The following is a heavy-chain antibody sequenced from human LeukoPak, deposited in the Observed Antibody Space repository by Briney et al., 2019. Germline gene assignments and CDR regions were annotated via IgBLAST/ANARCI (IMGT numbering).Heavy chain of an antibody. CDR3: AKDMAPSGSGSYDY. J-gene: IGHJ4*02. CDR2: ISWDGGST. Sequence: GGSLRLSCAASGFTFDDYAMHGVRQPPGKGLEWVSLISWDGGSTYYADSVKGRFTISRDKSKNSLYLQMNSLRAEDTALYYCAKDMAPSGSGSYDYWGQATLVTVSS. CDR1: GFTFDDYA. V-gene: IGHV3-43D*03. D-gene: IGHD3-10*01.